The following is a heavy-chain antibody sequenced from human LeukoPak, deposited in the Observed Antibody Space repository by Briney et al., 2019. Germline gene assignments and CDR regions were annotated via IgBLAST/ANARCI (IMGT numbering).Heavy chain of an antibody. CDR3: ASSGWYEGGIG. V-gene: IGHV4-39*07. CDR1: SASIASNPYF. Sequence: PSETLSLTCTVSSASIASNPYFWGWIRQSPGKGLEWIGSISYSGTTYYNPSLKSRVTISVDTSKNQFSLKLSSVTAADTAVYYCASSGWYEGGIGWGQGTLVTVSS. CDR2: ISYSGTT. J-gene: IGHJ4*02. D-gene: IGHD6-19*01.